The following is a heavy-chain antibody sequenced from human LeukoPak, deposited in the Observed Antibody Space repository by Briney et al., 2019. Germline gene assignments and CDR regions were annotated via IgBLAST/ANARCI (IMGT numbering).Heavy chain of an antibody. V-gene: IGHV4-59*01. CDR1: GGSISTYY. Sequence: SETLSLTCTVSGGSISTYYWTWIRQPPGKGLEWIGYIYYSGSTNYNPSLKSRVTISVDTSKKQFPLKLSSVTAADTAVYYCARGLYCYDSSFGYWGQGTLVTVSS. D-gene: IGHD3-22*01. J-gene: IGHJ4*02. CDR3: ARGLYCYDSSFGY. CDR2: IYYSGST.